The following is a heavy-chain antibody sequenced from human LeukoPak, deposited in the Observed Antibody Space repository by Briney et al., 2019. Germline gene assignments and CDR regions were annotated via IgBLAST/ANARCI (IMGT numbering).Heavy chain of an antibody. D-gene: IGHD3-10*01. Sequence: GGSLRLSCAASGFTFSTYAMHWVRQAPGKGLKWVALIWYDGTNKYYADSVKGLFTVSRDNSKNTLYLQMNSLRAEDTAVYYCARDGYGSGSYRSAYFDYWGQGSLVTVSS. CDR2: IWYDGTNK. CDR3: ARDGYGSGSYRSAYFDY. J-gene: IGHJ4*02. V-gene: IGHV3-33*01. CDR1: GFTFSTYA.